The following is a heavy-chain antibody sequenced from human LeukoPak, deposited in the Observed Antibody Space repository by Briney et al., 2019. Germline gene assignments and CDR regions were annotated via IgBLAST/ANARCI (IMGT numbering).Heavy chain of an antibody. CDR3: ARDSGHDFDY. D-gene: IGHD5-12*01. V-gene: IGHV3-21*01. J-gene: IGHJ4*02. Sequence: KPGGSLRLSCAASGFTFSSYSMNWVRQAPGKGLEWVSSISSSSSYIYYTDSVKGRFTISRDNAKNSLYLQMNSLRAEDTAVYYCARDSGHDFDYWGQGTLVTVSS. CDR1: GFTFSSYS. CDR2: ISSSSSYI.